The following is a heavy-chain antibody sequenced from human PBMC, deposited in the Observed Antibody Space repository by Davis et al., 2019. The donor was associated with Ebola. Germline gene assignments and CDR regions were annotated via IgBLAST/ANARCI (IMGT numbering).Heavy chain of an antibody. D-gene: IGHD2-21*02. CDR3: AKASGRFLTATSTFDY. CDR2: ISGNSGST. CDR1: GFTFTTYA. V-gene: IGHV3-23*01. J-gene: IGHJ4*02. Sequence: PGGSLTLSCAASGFTFTTYAMNWVRQAPGKGLEWVSVISGNSGSTYHADSVKGRFTISRDNSKNMLYLQMNSLRAEDTAVYYCAKASGRFLTATSTFDYWGQGTLVTVSS.